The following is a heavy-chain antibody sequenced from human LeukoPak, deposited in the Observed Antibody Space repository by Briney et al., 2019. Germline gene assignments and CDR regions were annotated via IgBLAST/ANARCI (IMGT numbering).Heavy chain of an antibody. D-gene: IGHD3-9*01. CDR1: GFTFSSYW. Sequence: GGSLRLSCAASGFTFSSYWMSWVRQAPGKGLEWVAIIKQDGSEKYYVDSVKGRFTILRDNAKNSLYLQMNSLRAEDTAVYYCARDPLGYYDILTGYYNVPYYFDYWGQGTLVTVSS. CDR2: IKQDGSEK. V-gene: IGHV3-7*01. CDR3: ARDPLGYYDILTGYYNVPYYFDY. J-gene: IGHJ4*02.